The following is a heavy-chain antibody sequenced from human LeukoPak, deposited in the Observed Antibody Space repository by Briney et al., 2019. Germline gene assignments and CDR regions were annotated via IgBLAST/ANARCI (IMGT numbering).Heavy chain of an antibody. Sequence: SETLSLTCIVPGGSISSSSYYWAWIRQSPGKGLEWIGTFSSGGSAYYNPSLTSRVSISKDTSDNQFSLRLYSVTAADTAVYYCARKQTGTMYDAWGQRTQVTVSS. V-gene: IGHV4-39*07. CDR1: GGSISSSSYY. CDR2: FSSGGSA. CDR3: ARKQTGTMYDA. J-gene: IGHJ5*02. D-gene: IGHD1-7*01.